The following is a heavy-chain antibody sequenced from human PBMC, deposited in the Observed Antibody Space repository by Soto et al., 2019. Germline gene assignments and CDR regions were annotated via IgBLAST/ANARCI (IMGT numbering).Heavy chain of an antibody. CDR2: IIPIFGTA. Sequence: AVKVSCKASGGTFSSYAISWVRQAPGQGLEWMGGIIPIFGTANYAQKFQGRVTITADESTSTAYMELSSLRSEDTAVYYCARDGAVAGTNEWCQGTLVPVSS. D-gene: IGHD6-19*01. CDR1: GGTFSSYA. J-gene: IGHJ4*02. CDR3: ARDGAVAGTNE. V-gene: IGHV1-69*13.